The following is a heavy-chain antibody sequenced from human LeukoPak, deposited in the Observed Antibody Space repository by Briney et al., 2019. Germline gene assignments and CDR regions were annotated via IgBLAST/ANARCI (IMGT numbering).Heavy chain of an antibody. CDR1: GYSFTNYW. D-gene: IGHD6-19*01. CDR2: IDPSDSYT. J-gene: IGHJ4*02. V-gene: IGHV5-10-1*01. CDR3: ASSLEPGIAVAGTYNFDY. Sequence: GESLKISCKGSGYSFTNYWISWVRQMPGKGLEWMGRIDPSDSYTNYSPSFQGHVTISADKSISTAYLQWSSLKASDTAMYYCASSLEPGIAVAGTYNFDYWGQGTLVTVSS.